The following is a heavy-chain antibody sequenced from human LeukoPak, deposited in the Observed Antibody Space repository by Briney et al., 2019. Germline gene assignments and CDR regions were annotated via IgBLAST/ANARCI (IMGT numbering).Heavy chain of an antibody. CDR1: GFTFSTYD. CDR3: ARDRGRYYDSRGFYWGYYFDS. V-gene: IGHV3-23*01. J-gene: IGHJ4*02. Sequence: GGSLRLSCSASGFTFSTYDMSWVRQAPGKGLEWVSTVRVNGRSTFYADSVKGRFTISRDNSKDTLYLQMSSVRVDDTAVYYCARDRGRYYDSRGFYWGYYFDSWGQGILVTVST. D-gene: IGHD3-22*01. CDR2: VRVNGRST.